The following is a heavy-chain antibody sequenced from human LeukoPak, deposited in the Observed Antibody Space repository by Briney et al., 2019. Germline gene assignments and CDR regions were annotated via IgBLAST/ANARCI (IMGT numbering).Heavy chain of an antibody. CDR2: IYYSGNT. CDR3: AKGAGGFSYYNWFDP. D-gene: IGHD5-18*01. V-gene: IGHV4-39*07. J-gene: IGHJ5*02. CDR1: GGSISSSPYY. Sequence: SETLSLTCTVSGGSISSSPYYWGWIRQPPGKGLEWIGSIYYSGNTHYNPSLESRVTISVDTSKNQFSLKLASVTAADTAIYYCAKGAGGFSYYNWFDPWGQGTLVTVSS.